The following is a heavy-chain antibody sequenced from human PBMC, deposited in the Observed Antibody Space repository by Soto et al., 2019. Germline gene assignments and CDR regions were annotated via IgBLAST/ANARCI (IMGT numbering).Heavy chain of an antibody. Sequence: SETLSLTCTVSGGSISSYYWSWIRQPPGKGLEWIGYIYYSGSTNYNPSPKSRVTISVDTSKNQFSLKLSSVTAADTAVYYCARGVGATAPIDYWGQGTLVTVSS. CDR3: ARGVGATAPIDY. J-gene: IGHJ4*02. CDR1: GGSISSYY. V-gene: IGHV4-59*01. CDR2: IYYSGST. D-gene: IGHD1-26*01.